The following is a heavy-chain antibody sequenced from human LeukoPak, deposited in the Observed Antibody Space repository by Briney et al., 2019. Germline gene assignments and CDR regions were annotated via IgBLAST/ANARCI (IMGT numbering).Heavy chain of an antibody. V-gene: IGHV3-66*01. Sequence: GGTLRLSCTASGFTVSSDYMSWVRQAPGKGLEWVSVVYSGGNTYYADSVKGRFTISRDNSKNTLYLQMNRLRAEDTAVYYCAREPPGGGFDYWGQGTLVTVSS. D-gene: IGHD3-16*01. CDR2: VYSGGNT. CDR1: GFTVSSDY. J-gene: IGHJ4*02. CDR3: AREPPGGGFDY.